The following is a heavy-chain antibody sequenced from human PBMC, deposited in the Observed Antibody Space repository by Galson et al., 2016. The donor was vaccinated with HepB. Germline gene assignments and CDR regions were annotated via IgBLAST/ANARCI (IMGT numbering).Heavy chain of an antibody. CDR1: GFTFRSYW. CDR2: IKQDGSEK. J-gene: IGHJ4*02. CDR3: ARSYGLASYYSIPVY. Sequence: LRLSCAASGFTFRSYWITWVRQAPGKGLEWVANIKQDGSEKYYVDSVKGRFTISRDNAKGSLYLQMNSLRAEDTAVYYCARSYGLASYYSIPVYWGQGTLVTVSS. D-gene: IGHD3-10*01. V-gene: IGHV3-7*03.